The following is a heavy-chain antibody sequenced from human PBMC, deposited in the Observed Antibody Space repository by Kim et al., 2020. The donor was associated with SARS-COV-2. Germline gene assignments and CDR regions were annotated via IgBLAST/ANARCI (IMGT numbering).Heavy chain of an antibody. J-gene: IGHJ4*02. CDR2: ISYDGSNK. V-gene: IGHV3-30*04. CDR1: GFTFSSYA. CDR3: ARDRSPYGSGHPGTY. D-gene: IGHD3-10*01. Sequence: GGSLRLSCAASGFTFSSYAMHWVRQAPGKGLEWVAVISYDGSNKYYADSVKGRFTISRDNSKNTLYLQMNSLRAEDTAVYYCARDRSPYGSGHPGTYWGQGTLVTVSS.